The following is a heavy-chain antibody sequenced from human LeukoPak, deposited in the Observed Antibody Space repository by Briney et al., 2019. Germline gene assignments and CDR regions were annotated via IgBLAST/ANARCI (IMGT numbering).Heavy chain of an antibody. J-gene: IGHJ6*02. Sequence: GGSLRLSCAAPGFTFSSYSMNWVRQAPGKGLEWVSSISSSSSYIYYADSVKGRFTISRDNAKNSLYLQMNSLRAEDTAVYYCARANDYYDSSGLYYYYGMDVWGQGTTVTVSS. D-gene: IGHD3-22*01. CDR3: ARANDYYDSSGLYYYYGMDV. CDR1: GFTFSSYS. V-gene: IGHV3-21*01. CDR2: ISSSSSYI.